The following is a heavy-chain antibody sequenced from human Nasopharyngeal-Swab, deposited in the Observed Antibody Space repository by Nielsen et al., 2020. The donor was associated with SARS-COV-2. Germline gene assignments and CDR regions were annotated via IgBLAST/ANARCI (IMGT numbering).Heavy chain of an antibody. D-gene: IGHD6-13*01. CDR2: AGGNDGST. CDR3: ARTQAAAANDY. Sequence: GGSLRLSCAASGFTFSSYSMSWLRQAPGKGLEWVSAAGGNDGSTFYADSVRGRFTISRDNSKNTLYLQMNSLRAEDTAIYYCARTQAAAANDYWGQGTLVTVSS. V-gene: IGHV3-23*01. CDR1: GFTFSSYS. J-gene: IGHJ4*02.